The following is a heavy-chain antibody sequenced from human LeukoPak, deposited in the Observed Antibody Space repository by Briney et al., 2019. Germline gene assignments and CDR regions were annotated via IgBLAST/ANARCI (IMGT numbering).Heavy chain of an antibody. J-gene: IGHJ4*02. Sequence: SETLSLTCTVSGGSISIYYWSWIRQPAGKGLEWIGRIYISGNTNYNPSLKSRVTMSVDTSKNQFSLDLSSVTAADTAVYYCAREGGGSYSSTAAARGGFDYWGQGTLVTVSS. D-gene: IGHD1-26*01. CDR2: IYISGNT. CDR3: AREGGGSYSSTAAARGGFDY. CDR1: GGSISIYY. V-gene: IGHV4-4*07.